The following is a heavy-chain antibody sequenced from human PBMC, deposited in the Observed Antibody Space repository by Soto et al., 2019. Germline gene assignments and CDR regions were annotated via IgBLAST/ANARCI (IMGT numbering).Heavy chain of an antibody. Sequence: GGSLRLSCAASGFTFSSYSMNWVRQAPGKGLEWVSYISSSSSTIYYADSVKGRFTISRDNAKNSLYLQMNSLRAEDTAVYYCARVPVWFGELLGDYWGQGTLVTVSS. CDR2: ISSSSSTI. CDR1: GFTFSSYS. V-gene: IGHV3-48*01. J-gene: IGHJ4*02. D-gene: IGHD3-10*01. CDR3: ARVPVWFGELLGDY.